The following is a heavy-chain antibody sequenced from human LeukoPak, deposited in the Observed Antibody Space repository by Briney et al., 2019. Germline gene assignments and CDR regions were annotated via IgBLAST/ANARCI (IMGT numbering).Heavy chain of an antibody. CDR2: IIPIFGTA. Sequence: GASVKVSCKASGGTFSSYAISWVRQAPGQGLEWMGGIIPIFGTANYAQKFRDRVTITADESTSTAYMELSSLRSEDTAVYYCAREGVVVPAVTGYYFDYWGQGTLVTVSS. D-gene: IGHD2-2*01. CDR1: GGTFSSYA. J-gene: IGHJ4*02. CDR3: AREGVVVPAVTGYYFDY. V-gene: IGHV1-69*13.